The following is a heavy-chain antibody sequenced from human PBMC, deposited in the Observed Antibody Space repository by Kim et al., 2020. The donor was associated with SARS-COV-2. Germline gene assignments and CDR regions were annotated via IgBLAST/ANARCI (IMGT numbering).Heavy chain of an antibody. CDR3: TTHMTTVYPRAEY. CDR2: IKSKTDGGTT. D-gene: IGHD4-17*01. V-gene: IGHV3-15*01. CDR1: GFTFSNAW. Sequence: GGSLRLSCAASGFTFSNAWMSWVRQAPGKGLEWVGRIKSKTDGGTTDYAAPVKGRFTISRDDSKNTLYLQMNSLKTEDTAVYYCTTHMTTVYPRAEYWGQGTLGTVSS. J-gene: IGHJ4*02.